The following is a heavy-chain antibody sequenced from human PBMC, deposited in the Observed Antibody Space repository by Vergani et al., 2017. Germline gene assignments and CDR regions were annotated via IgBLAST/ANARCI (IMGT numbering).Heavy chain of an antibody. Sequence: EVQLLESGGGLVQPGGSLRLSCAASGFTFSSYAMSWVRQAPGKGLEWVSAISGSGGSTYYADSVKGRFTISSDNSKNTLYLKMNSLRAEDTAVYYCASNPTEGWYFDLWGRGTLVTVSS. V-gene: IGHV3-23*01. D-gene: IGHD1-14*01. CDR1: GFTFSSYA. J-gene: IGHJ2*01. CDR3: ASNPTEGWYFDL. CDR2: ISGSGGST.